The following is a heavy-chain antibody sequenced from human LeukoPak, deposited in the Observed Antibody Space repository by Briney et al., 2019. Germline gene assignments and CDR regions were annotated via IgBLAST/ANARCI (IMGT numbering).Heavy chain of an antibody. Sequence: SVKVSCKVSGGTFSSYAISWVRQAPGQGLEWMGGIIPIFGTANYAQKFQGRVTITADESTSTAYVELSSLRSEDTAVYYCARALYSSSSSGGYYYYGLDVWGQGTTVTVSS. CDR3: ARALYSSSSSGGYYYYGLDV. J-gene: IGHJ6*02. CDR1: GGTFSSYA. CDR2: IIPIFGTA. V-gene: IGHV1-69*13. D-gene: IGHD6-6*01.